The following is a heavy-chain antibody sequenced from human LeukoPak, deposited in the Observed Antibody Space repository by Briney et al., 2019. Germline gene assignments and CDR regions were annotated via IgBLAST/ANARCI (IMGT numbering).Heavy chain of an antibody. CDR1: GYSFSSGYY. CDR2: IYHSGST. D-gene: IGHD4-17*01. Sequence: SETLSLTCAVSGYSFSSGYYWGWIRQPPGKGREWSGSIYHSGSTYYNPSLKRRVTISGETSKKQFSLKLSSVTAADTAVYYCARDLDYGDYPVSDYWGQGTLVTVSS. J-gene: IGHJ4*02. V-gene: IGHV4-38-2*01. CDR3: ARDLDYGDYPVSDY.